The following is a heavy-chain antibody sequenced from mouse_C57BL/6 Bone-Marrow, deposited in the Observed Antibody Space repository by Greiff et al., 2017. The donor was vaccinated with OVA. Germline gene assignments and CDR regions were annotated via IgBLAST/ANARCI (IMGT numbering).Heavy chain of an antibody. CDR1: GYTFTDYE. CDR2: IDPETGGT. J-gene: IGHJ2*01. V-gene: IGHV1-15*01. Sequence: SGAELVRPGASMTLSCKASGYTFTDYEMHWVKQTPVHGLEWIGAIDPETGGTAYNQKFKGKAILTADKSSSTAYMELRSLTSEDSAVYYCTRKAHFDYWGQGTTLTVSS. CDR3: TRKAHFDY.